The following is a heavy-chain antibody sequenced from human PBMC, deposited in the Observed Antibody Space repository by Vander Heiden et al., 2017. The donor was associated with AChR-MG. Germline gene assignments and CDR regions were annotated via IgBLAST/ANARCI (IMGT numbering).Heavy chain of an antibody. Sequence: QVQLQESGPGLVKPSETLSLTCTVSGGSISSYYWSWIRQPPGKGLEWIGYIYYSGSTNYNPSLKSRVTISVDTSKNQFSLKLSSVTAADTAVYYCARVIGTSGSYLFDPWGQGTLVTVSS. J-gene: IGHJ5*02. CDR2: IYYSGST. V-gene: IGHV4-59*01. CDR1: GGSISSYY. CDR3: ARVIGTSGSYLFDP. D-gene: IGHD1-26*01.